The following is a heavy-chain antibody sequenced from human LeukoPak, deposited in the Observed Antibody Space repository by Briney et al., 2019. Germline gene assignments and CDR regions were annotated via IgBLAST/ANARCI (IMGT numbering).Heavy chain of an antibody. Sequence: SQTLSLTCTVSGGSISSYYWSWIRQPAGKGLEWIGRLYTTGSTNYNPSLKSRVTMSVDTSKNQFSLKLSSVTAADTAVYYCARGTYYYDSSGYEAFDFWGQGTMVTVSS. CDR3: ARGTYYYDSSGYEAFDF. J-gene: IGHJ3*01. CDR1: GGSISSYY. V-gene: IGHV4-4*07. D-gene: IGHD3-22*01. CDR2: LYTTGST.